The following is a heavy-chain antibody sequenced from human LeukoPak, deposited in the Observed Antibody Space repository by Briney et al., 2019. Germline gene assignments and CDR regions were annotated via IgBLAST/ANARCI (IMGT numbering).Heavy chain of an antibody. CDR3: ARVTVAGNFDY. Sequence: KASETLSLTSTVSGGSISSYYGSWIRQPPGKGLEWIGYIYYSGSTNYNPTHKRRVTISVDPSKNQFSLKLSSVAAADTAVYYGARVTVAGNFDYWGQGTLVTVST. D-gene: IGHD6-19*01. CDR2: IYYSGST. CDR1: GGSISSYY. V-gene: IGHV4-59*01. J-gene: IGHJ4*02.